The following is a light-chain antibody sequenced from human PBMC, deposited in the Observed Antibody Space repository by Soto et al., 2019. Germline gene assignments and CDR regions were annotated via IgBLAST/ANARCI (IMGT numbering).Light chain of an antibody. Sequence: QSVLTQPASVSGSPGQSIAISGTGTSSDVGGYNYVSWYQQRPGKAPKLIIYDVYYRPSGVSDRFAGSKSGNTASLIIAGLQAEDEGYYSCTAYTVGSTHVVFGGGTNLTVL. CDR3: TAYTVGSTHVV. CDR1: SSDVGGYNY. J-gene: IGLJ2*01. CDR2: DVY. V-gene: IGLV2-14*01.